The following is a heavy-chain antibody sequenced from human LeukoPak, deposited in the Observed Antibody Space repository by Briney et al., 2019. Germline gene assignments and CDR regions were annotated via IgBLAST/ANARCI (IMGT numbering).Heavy chain of an antibody. CDR1: GGSFSGYY. D-gene: IGHD6-13*01. Sequence: SETLSLTCAVYGGSFSGYYWSWIRQPPGKGLEWIGEINHSGSTNYNPSLKSRVTISVDTSRNQFSLKLSSVTAADTAVYYCYGIAAAGNWFDPWGQGTLVTVSS. CDR3: YGIAAAGNWFDP. V-gene: IGHV4-34*01. CDR2: INHSGST. J-gene: IGHJ5*02.